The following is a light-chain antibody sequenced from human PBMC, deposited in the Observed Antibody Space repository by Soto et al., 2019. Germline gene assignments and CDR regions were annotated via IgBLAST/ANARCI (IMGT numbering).Light chain of an antibody. J-gene: IGLJ2*01. CDR2: EVS. V-gene: IGLV2-8*01. CDR1: SSDNGGYDY. Sequence: QSVLTHPPSASGSPGQSVTISCTGTSSDNGGYDYVSWYQHHPGKAPKLMIYEVSKRPSGVPDRFSGSKSGNTASLTVSGLQAEDEADYYCTSYAGNNNLLFGGGTKLTVL. CDR3: TSYAGNNNLL.